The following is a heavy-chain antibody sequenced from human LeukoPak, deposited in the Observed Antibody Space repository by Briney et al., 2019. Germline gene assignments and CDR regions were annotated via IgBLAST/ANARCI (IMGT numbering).Heavy chain of an antibody. J-gene: IGHJ4*02. CDR3: AKADYDFWSGYLYYFDY. V-gene: IGHV3-23*01. Sequence: GGSLRLSCAASGFTFSNFAMSWVRQVPGKGLEWVSAISGNGGSTYYADSVKGRFTISRDNSKNTLYLQMNSLRAEDTAVYYRAKADYDFWSGYLYYFDYWGQGTLVTVSS. CDR2: ISGNGGST. D-gene: IGHD3-3*01. CDR1: GFTFSNFA.